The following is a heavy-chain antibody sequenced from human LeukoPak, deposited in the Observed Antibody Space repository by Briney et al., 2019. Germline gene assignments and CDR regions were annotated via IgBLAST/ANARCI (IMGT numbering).Heavy chain of an antibody. CDR3: AGERGEEYSSGWYKRNYFDN. Sequence: PSETLSLTCTVSGDSFSSVTDYWACIRQPPGKGLEWIASGDYSGGTYSNPSLESRVAISADMSKTQSSLKLTSVTGADTAVYYCAGERGEEYSSGWYKRNYFDNWGQGIRVTVSS. CDR1: GDSFSSVTDY. J-gene: IGHJ4*02. D-gene: IGHD6-19*01. CDR2: GDYSGGT. V-gene: IGHV4-39*07.